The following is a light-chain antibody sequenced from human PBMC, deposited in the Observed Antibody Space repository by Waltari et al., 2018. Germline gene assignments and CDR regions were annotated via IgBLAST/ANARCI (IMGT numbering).Light chain of an antibody. CDR2: EGY. J-gene: IGLJ3*02. Sequence: QSALTQPASVSGSPGQSITISCTGTSSDVGRYNLVPWYQQHPGKAPKLIIYEGYKRPSGVSNRFSGSKSGDTASLTISGVQAEDEADYYCCSYANNRPRVFGGGTKLTVL. CDR3: CSYANNRPRV. CDR1: SSDVGRYNL. V-gene: IGLV2-23*01.